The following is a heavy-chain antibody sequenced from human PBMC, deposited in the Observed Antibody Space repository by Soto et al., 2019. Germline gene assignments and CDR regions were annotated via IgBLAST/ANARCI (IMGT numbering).Heavy chain of an antibody. CDR3: ARSYDFWSGYYYFDY. CDR1: GYTFTSYG. V-gene: IGHV1-18*04. Sequence: ASVKVSCKASGYTFTSYGISWVRQAPGQGLEWMGWISAYNGNTNYAQRLQGRVTMTTDTSTSTAYMELRSLRSDDTAVYYCARSYDFWSGYYYFDYWGQGTLVTVSS. CDR2: ISAYNGNT. D-gene: IGHD3-3*01. J-gene: IGHJ4*02.